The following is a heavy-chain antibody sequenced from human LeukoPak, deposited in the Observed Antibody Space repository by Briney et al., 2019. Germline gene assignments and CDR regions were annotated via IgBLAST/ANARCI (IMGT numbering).Heavy chain of an antibody. D-gene: IGHD5-24*01. CDR2: IIPIFGTA. CDR1: GGTFSSYA. V-gene: IGHV1-69*06. J-gene: IGHJ4*02. Sequence: SVKVSCKASGGTFSSYAISWVRQAPGQGLEWMGGIIPIFGTANYAQKLQGRVTITADKSTSTAYMELSSLRSEDTAVYYCARAAGRDGYNYVIHWGQGTLVTVSS. CDR3: ARAAGRDGYNYVIH.